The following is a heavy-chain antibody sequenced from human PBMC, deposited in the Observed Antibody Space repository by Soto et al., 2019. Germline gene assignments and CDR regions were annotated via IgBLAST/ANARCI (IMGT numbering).Heavy chain of an antibody. J-gene: IGHJ3*02. CDR1: GFTFSDHY. Sequence: PGGSLRLSCAASGFTFSDHYMDWVRQAPGKGLEWVGRTRNKANSYTTEYAASVKGRFTISRDDSKNSLYLQMNSLKTEDTAVNYCARARSTMVRGVITPRFFDIWGQGTMVTVSS. CDR3: ARARSTMVRGVITPRFFDI. D-gene: IGHD3-10*01. V-gene: IGHV3-72*01. CDR2: TRNKANSYTT.